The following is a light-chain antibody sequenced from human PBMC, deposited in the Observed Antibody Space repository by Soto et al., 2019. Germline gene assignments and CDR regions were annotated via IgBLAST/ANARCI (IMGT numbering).Light chain of an antibody. V-gene: IGLV3-21*02. Sequence: SYELTQPPSVSVAPGQTASITCGGDNIGSKSVHWYQQKPGQAPVLVVYNDRDRPSGIPERFSGSNSRNTATLTISRVEAGDEADYDCQRWVSISHNFYAFGTGTKLTVL. CDR2: NDR. CDR1: NIGSKS. J-gene: IGLJ1*01. CDR3: QRWVSISHNFYA.